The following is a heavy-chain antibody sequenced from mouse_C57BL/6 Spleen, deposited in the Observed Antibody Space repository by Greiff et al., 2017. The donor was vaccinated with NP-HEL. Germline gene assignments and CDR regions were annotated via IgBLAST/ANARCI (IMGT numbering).Heavy chain of an antibody. V-gene: IGHV1-64*01. CDR2: IHPNSGST. J-gene: IGHJ2*01. D-gene: IGHD3-2*02. CDR3: AREGDSSSYDY. Sequence: QVQLQQSGAELVKPGASVKLSCKASGYTFTSYWMHWVKQRPGQGLEWIGMIHPNSGSTNYNEKFKSKATLTVDKSSSTAYMQLSSLTSEDSAVYYCAREGDSSSYDYWGQGTTLTVSS. CDR1: GYTFTSYW.